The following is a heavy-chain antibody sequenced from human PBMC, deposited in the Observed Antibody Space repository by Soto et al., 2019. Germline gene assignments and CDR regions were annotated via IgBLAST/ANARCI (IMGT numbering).Heavy chain of an antibody. J-gene: IGHJ6*02. Sequence: ASVKVSCKASGGTFSSYAISWVRQAPGQGLEWMGGIIPIFGTANYAQKFQGRVTITAEKATRTAYMELSSLRSEDTAVYYCARFGLGYCSSTSCFYYYYYGMDVWGQGATVTVSS. D-gene: IGHD2-2*01. CDR1: GGTFSSYA. CDR3: ARFGLGYCSSTSCFYYYYYGMDV. V-gene: IGHV1-69*06. CDR2: IIPIFGTA.